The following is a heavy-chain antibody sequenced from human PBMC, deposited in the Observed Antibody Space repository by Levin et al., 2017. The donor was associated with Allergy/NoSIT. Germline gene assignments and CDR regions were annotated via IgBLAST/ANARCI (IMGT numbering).Heavy chain of an antibody. CDR1: GFTFSNFA. Sequence: TGGSLRLSCAASGFTFSNFAMSWVRQAPGKGLEPISTISDSGGTTYYADSVKGRFTISRDNSKNTLYLQMNSLRAEDTAVYYCAKRGQAERDTWFDPWGQGTLVTVSS. CDR2: ISDSGGTT. J-gene: IGHJ5*02. CDR3: AKRGQAERDTWFDP. V-gene: IGHV3-23*01. D-gene: IGHD1-1*01.